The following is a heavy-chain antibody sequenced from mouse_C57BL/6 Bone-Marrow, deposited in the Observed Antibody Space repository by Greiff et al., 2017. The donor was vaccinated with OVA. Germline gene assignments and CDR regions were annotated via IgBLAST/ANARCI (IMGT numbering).Heavy chain of an antibody. D-gene: IGHD1-1*01. CDR1: GYTFTDYY. CDR2: IYPGSGNT. CDR3: ARADYYGSSYDAMDY. V-gene: IGHV1-76*01. Sequence: QVQLQQSGAELVRPGASVKLSCKASGYTFTDYYINWVKQRPGQGLEWIARIYPGSGNTYYNEKFKGKATLTAEKSSSTAYMQLSSLTAEDSAVYFCARADYYGSSYDAMDYWDQGTSVTVSS. J-gene: IGHJ4*01.